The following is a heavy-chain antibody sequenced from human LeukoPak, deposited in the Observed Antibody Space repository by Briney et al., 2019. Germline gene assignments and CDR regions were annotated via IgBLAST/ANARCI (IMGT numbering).Heavy chain of an antibody. V-gene: IGHV4-4*02. CDR3: ARSGLGRGETDY. D-gene: IGHD3-16*01. CDR1: GGPISSSNW. CDR2: IYHSGST. Sequence: SETLSLTCAVSGGPISSSNWLSRVRQPPGKGLEWIWEIYHSGSTNYNPSLKSRVTISVDKSKNQFSLKLSSVTAADTAVYYCARSGLGRGETDYWGQGTLVTVSS. J-gene: IGHJ4*02.